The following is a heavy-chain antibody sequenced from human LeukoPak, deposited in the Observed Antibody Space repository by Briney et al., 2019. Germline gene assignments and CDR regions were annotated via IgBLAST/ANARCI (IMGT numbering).Heavy chain of an antibody. CDR3: ARDGGSGWYTGRYFVG. D-gene: IGHD6-19*01. J-gene: IGHJ4*02. CDR2: IYYSGST. CDR1: GGSISSYY. Sequence: SETLSLTCTVSGGSISSYYWSWIRQPPGKGLEWIGYIYYSGSTNYNPSLKSRVTIAVDTSKNQFSLKLSSVTAADTAVYYCARDGGSGWYTGRYFVGWGQGSLVTVSS. V-gene: IGHV4-59*01.